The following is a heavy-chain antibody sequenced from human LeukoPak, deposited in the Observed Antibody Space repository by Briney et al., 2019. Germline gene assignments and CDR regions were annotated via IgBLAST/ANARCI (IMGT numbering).Heavy chain of an antibody. J-gene: IGHJ4*02. CDR2: LSGSGDST. V-gene: IGHV3-23*01. CDR1: GFTFSNYA. Sequence: GGSLRLSCAASGFTFSNYAMSWVRQAPGKGLEWVSTLSGSGDSTYYADSVRGRFTISRDNAKNSLYLQMNSLRDEDTAVYYCGRDWSNDYWGQGTLVTVSS. CDR3: GRDWSNDY.